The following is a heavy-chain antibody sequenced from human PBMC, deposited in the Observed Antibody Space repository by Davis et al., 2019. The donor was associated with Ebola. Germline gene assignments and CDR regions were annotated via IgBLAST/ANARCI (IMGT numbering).Heavy chain of an antibody. Sequence: HTGGSLRLSCAASGFTFSSYWMHWVRQAPGKGLVWVSRINSDGSSTSYADSVKGRFTISRDNAKNTLYLQMNSLRAEDTAVYYCARILWWSSRGSGRYFDLWGRGTLVTVSS. V-gene: IGHV3-74*01. J-gene: IGHJ2*01. D-gene: IGHD2-21*01. CDR2: INSDGSST. CDR1: GFTFSSYW. CDR3: ARILWWSSRGSGRYFDL.